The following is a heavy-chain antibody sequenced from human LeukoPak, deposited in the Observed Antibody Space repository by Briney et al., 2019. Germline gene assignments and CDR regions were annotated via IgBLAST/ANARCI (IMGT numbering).Heavy chain of an antibody. V-gene: IGHV4-59*08. CDR1: GDSISSYY. J-gene: IGHJ4*02. Sequence: SETLSLTCTVSGDSISSYYWSWIRQPPGKGLERIGYIHYSGITNYNPSLKSRVTISVDTSKNQFSLKLSSVTAADTAVYYCARHLDYYGSGIYEYWGQGTLVTVSS. CDR2: IHYSGIT. D-gene: IGHD3-10*01. CDR3: ARHLDYYGSGIYEY.